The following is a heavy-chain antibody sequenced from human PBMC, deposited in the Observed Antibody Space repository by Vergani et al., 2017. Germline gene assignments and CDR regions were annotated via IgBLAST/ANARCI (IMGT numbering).Heavy chain of an antibody. V-gene: IGHV3-21*01. J-gene: IGHJ4*02. CDR3: ARGRIAAAGTN. D-gene: IGHD6-13*01. CDR1: GFTFSSYS. Sequence: EVQLVESGGGLVKPGGSLRLFCAASGFTFSSYSMNWVRQAPGKGLEWVSSISSSSSYIYYADSVKGRFTISRDNAKNSLYLQMNSLRAEDTAVYYCARGRIAAAGTNWGQGTLVTVSS. CDR2: ISSSSSYI.